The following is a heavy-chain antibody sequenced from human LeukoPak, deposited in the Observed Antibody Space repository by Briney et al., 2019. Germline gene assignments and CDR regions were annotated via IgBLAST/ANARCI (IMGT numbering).Heavy chain of an antibody. CDR3: AKEVSSFDY. J-gene: IGHJ4*02. D-gene: IGHD2-8*01. Sequence: GGSLRLSCTASGFTFSNHALHWVRQAPGKGLEWLTVISYDGRNEYYADSVTGRFTISRDNSKNTVSLQLNSLRVEDAAVYYCAKEVSSFDYWGQGTLVTVSS. CDR2: ISYDGRNE. V-gene: IGHV3-30*04. CDR1: GFTFSNHA.